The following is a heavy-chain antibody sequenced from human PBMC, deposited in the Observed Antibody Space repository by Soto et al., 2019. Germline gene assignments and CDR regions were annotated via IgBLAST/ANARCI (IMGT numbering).Heavy chain of an antibody. J-gene: IGHJ4*02. D-gene: IGHD6-13*01. CDR2: IKQDGSEK. Sequence: GGSLRLSCAASGFTFSSYWMSWVRQAPGKGLEWVANIKQDGSEKYYVDSVKGRFTISRDNAKNSLYLQMNSLRAEDTAVYYCARDQTGITTAGGGRIDHWGQGTLVTVSS. V-gene: IGHV3-7*01. CDR3: ARDQTGITTAGGGRIDH. CDR1: GFTFSSYW.